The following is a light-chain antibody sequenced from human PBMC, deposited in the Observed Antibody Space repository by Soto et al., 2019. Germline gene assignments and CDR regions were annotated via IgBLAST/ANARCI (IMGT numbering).Light chain of an antibody. V-gene: IGKV1-33*01. CDR1: QDITNY. CDR3: QQFDSVPCT. Sequence: IQMTQSPSSLSASVGDRVTITCQASQDITNYLIWYQQKPGKAPKLLIYDASSLGTGVSSRFSGCGSGTHFTLTISSLQPEDITTYYCQQFDSVPCTFGQGTKLEIK. J-gene: IGKJ2*02. CDR2: DAS.